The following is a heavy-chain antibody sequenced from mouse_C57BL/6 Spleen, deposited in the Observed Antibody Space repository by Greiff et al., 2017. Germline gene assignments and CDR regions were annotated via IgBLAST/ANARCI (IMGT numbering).Heavy chain of an antibody. V-gene: IGHV5-17*01. D-gene: IGHD1-1*01. Sequence: DVKLVESGGGLVKPGGSLKLSCAASGFTFSDYGMHWVRQAPEKGLEWVAYISSGSSTIYYADKVKGRFTISRDNAKNTLFLQMTSLRSEDTAMYYCTGKNDYCGDIDYWGQGTSVTVSS. CDR3: TGKNDYCGDIDY. CDR2: ISSGSSTI. CDR1: GFTFSDYG. J-gene: IGHJ4*01.